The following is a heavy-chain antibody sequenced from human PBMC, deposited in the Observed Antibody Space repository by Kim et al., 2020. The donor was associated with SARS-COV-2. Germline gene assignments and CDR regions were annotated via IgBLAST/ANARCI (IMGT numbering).Heavy chain of an antibody. J-gene: IGHJ4*02. V-gene: IGHV5-51*01. CDR3: ARHDSSGWIDY. D-gene: IGHD6-19*01. Sequence: RDSPSFQGQVTISADKSISTAYLQWSSLKASDIAMYYCARHDSSGWIDYWGQGTLVTVSS.